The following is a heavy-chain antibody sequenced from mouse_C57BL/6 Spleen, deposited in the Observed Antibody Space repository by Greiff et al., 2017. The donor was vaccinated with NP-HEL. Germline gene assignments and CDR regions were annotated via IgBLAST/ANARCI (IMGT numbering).Heavy chain of an antibody. D-gene: IGHD2-4*01. Sequence: QVQLQQSGPELVKPGASVKISCKASGYAFSSSWMNWVKQRPGKGLEWIGRIYPGDGDTNYNGKFKGKATLTADKSSSTAYMQLSSLTSEDSAVYFCASYDYEDYAMDYWGQGTSVTVSS. CDR1: GYAFSSSW. V-gene: IGHV1-82*01. CDR3: ASYDYEDYAMDY. J-gene: IGHJ4*01. CDR2: IYPGDGDT.